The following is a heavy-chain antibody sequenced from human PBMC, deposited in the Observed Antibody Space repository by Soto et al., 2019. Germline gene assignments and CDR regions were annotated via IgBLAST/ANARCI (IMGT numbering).Heavy chain of an antibody. Sequence: QVLLQQWGAGLLKPSETLSLTCAVYGGSFSGYYWSWIRQPPGKGLEWIGDINPSGSANDNPSLKSPVTLSVDTSTHQVSLRLSSVTATDPAVYYCARGQGVYDFCSGSAPRHWYFYLWGRGTLVTVSS. CDR1: GGSFSGYY. V-gene: IGHV4-34*02. CDR2: INPSGSA. CDR3: ARGQGVYDFCSGSAPRHWYFYL. J-gene: IGHJ2*01. D-gene: IGHD3-3*01.